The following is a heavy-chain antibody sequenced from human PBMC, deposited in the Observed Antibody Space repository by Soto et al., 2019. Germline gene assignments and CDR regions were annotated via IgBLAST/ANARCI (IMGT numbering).Heavy chain of an antibody. Sequence: GGSLRLSCAASGFTFSSYGMHWVRQAPGKGLEWVAVIWYDGSNKYYADSVKGRFTISRDNSKNTLYLQMNSLRAEDTAVYYCARGRGVLVPAAPIFDYWGQGTLVTVSS. D-gene: IGHD2-2*01. CDR1: GFTFSSYG. V-gene: IGHV3-33*01. J-gene: IGHJ4*02. CDR3: ARGRGVLVPAAPIFDY. CDR2: IWYDGSNK.